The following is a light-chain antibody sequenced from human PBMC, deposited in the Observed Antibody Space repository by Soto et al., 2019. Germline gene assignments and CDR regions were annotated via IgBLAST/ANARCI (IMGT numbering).Light chain of an antibody. J-gene: IGLJ1*01. CDR3: QSYDSSLSGYV. CDR1: RSNIGAGYD. V-gene: IGLV1-40*01. Sequence: QPVLTQPPSVSGAPGQRVTISCTGSRSNIGAGYDVHWYQQLPGTAPKVVIYGNSNRPSGVPDRFSGSKSGTSASLAITGLQAEDEADYYCQSYDSSLSGYVFGTGTKVTVL. CDR2: GNS.